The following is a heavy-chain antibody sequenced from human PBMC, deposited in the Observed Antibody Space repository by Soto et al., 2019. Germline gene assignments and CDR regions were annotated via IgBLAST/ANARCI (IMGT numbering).Heavy chain of an antibody. Sequence: EVQLLESGGGLVQPGGSLRLSCAASGVTFSSYAMSWVRQDPGKGLEWVSAISGSGGSTYYADSVQGRFTIARDNSQNTLYLQMNSLRAEDTAVYYCAKAGFTYYYDSSGPYWGQGTLVTVSS. CDR3: AKAGFTYYYDSSGPY. J-gene: IGHJ4*02. D-gene: IGHD3-22*01. CDR1: GVTFSSYA. V-gene: IGHV3-23*01. CDR2: ISGSGGST.